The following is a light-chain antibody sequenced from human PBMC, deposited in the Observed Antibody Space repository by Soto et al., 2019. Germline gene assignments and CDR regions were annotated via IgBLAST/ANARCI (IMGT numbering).Light chain of an antibody. J-gene: IGLJ1*01. Sequence: QSALTQPASVSGSPGQSITISCTGTSSDVGSYDLVSWYQQPPGKAPKLMIYEDTKRPSGISTRFSGSKSGNAASLTISGLQAADEADYYCCSYAGSGTFVFGTGTKVTVL. CDR3: CSYAGSGTFV. V-gene: IGLV2-23*01. CDR2: EDT. CDR1: SSDVGSYDL.